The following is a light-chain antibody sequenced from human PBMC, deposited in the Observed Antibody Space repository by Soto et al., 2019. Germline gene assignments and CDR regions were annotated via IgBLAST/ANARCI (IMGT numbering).Light chain of an antibody. V-gene: IGLV1-51*01. Sequence: QSVLTQPPSVSAAPGQRVTISCSGSNSNIGNNFVSWYQQFPGTAPKLLISDNNNRPSGIPDRFSGSKSGASATLGITGLQTGDEADYYCGTWDSSLSAVVFGGGTKLTVL. J-gene: IGLJ2*01. CDR1: NSNIGNNF. CDR2: DNN. CDR3: GTWDSSLSAVV.